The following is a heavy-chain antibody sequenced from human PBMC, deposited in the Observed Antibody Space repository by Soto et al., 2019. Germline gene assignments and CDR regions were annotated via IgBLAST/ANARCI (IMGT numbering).Heavy chain of an antibody. V-gene: IGHV3-30-3*01. CDR2: ISFDGSSK. CDR3: ARGDSGGPLGYCDY. Sequence: QVQLVESGGGVVQPGRSLRLSCAVSGFSFNSFAMHWVRQAPGKGLEWVAVISFDGSSKYYADSVKGRFTISRDNSRNTLALPMNSLRGDDTAVYYCARGDSGGPLGYCDYWGQGTLVTVSS. CDR1: GFSFNSFA. J-gene: IGHJ4*02. D-gene: IGHD2-15*01.